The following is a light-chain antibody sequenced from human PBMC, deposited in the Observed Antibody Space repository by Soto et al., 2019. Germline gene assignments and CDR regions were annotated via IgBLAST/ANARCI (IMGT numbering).Light chain of an antibody. V-gene: IGKV1-39*01. CDR2: DAT. Sequence: DSQRTQSPSSLSASVGDRVTITCRASQSISSYLNWYQQRPGKAPNLLIYDATRLHSGVPPRFSGSGYGTDFTLTITSLQLEDFATYYCQQSDVSPRTFGQGSKVDI. CDR3: QQSDVSPRT. J-gene: IGKJ1*01. CDR1: QSISSY.